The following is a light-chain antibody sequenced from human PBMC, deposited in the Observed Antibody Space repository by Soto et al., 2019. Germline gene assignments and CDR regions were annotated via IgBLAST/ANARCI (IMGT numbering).Light chain of an antibody. CDR3: QQYGSSPYT. J-gene: IGKJ2*01. V-gene: IGKV3-20*01. Sequence: EIVLTKSPGTLSLSPGERATLSCRAIQSVSSSYLAWYQQKPGQAPRLLIYGASSKATGIPDRFSGSGSGTDYTLTISRLEPEDVAEYYCQQYGSSPYTFGQGTKLEIK. CDR2: GAS. CDR1: QSVSSSY.